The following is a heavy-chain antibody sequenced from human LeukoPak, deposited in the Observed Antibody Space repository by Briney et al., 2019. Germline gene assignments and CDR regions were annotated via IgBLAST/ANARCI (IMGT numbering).Heavy chain of an antibody. J-gene: IGHJ4*02. CDR2: IRGSGYYA. Sequence: GGSLRLSCTASGFTLSNSDMNWVRQAPGKGLEWVSSIRGSGYYAEYTDSVKGRFTISRDNSRNTLFLQMNSLRAEDTTVYYCAKPPRGYCSGGSCYPDYWGQGTLVTVSS. CDR1: GFTLSNSD. D-gene: IGHD2-15*01. V-gene: IGHV3-21*06. CDR3: AKPPRGYCSGGSCYPDY.